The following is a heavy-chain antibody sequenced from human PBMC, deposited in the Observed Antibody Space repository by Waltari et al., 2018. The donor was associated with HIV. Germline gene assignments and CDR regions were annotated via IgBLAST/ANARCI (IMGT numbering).Heavy chain of an antibody. V-gene: IGHV3-30*03. D-gene: IGHD3-10*01. CDR3: VVSSFDY. Sequence: QVQLVESGGGVAQPGRSLRLSCAASGFSFRNYAMHWVSQAPGKGLEWLTLISYDETNEYYTDSVRGRFTISRDNSKNMLYLQMNNLRPEDTAIYYCVVSSFDYWGQGTLVTVSS. CDR2: ISYDETNE. CDR1: GFSFRNYA. J-gene: IGHJ4*02.